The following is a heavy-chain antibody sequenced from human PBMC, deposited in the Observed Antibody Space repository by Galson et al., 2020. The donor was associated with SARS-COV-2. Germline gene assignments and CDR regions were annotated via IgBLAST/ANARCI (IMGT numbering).Heavy chain of an antibody. J-gene: IGHJ4*02. D-gene: IGHD6-19*01. CDR3: ARGRPTYSSGWYVALDY. Sequence: SETLSLTCTVSGGSISSYYWSWIRQPPGKGLEWIGYIYYSGSTNYNPSLKSRVTISVDTSKNQFSLKLSSVTAADTAVYYCARGRPTYSSGWYVALDYWGQGTLVTVSS. CDR1: GGSISSYY. CDR2: IYYSGST. V-gene: IGHV4-59*01.